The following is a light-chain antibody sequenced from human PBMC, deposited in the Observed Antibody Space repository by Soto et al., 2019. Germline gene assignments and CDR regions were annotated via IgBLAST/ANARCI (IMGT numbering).Light chain of an antibody. CDR3: HSYDSSLTGVV. CDR1: SSNIGAGYD. J-gene: IGLJ2*01. V-gene: IGLV1-40*01. CDR2: GNS. Sequence: QSALTQPPSVSGAPGQRVTISCTGSSSNIGAGYDVHWYQQLPGTAPKLLIYGNSNRPSGVPDRFSGSKSGTSASLAITGLQAKDEADYYCHSYDSSLTGVVFGGGTKLTVL.